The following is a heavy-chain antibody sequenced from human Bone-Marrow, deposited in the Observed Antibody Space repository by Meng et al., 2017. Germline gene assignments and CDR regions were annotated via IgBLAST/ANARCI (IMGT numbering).Heavy chain of an antibody. D-gene: IGHD3-10*01. Sequence: GESLKISCAASGFTFSDYYMSWIRQAPGKGLEWVSYISSSGSTIYYADSVKGRFTISRDNAKNSLYLQMNSLRAEDTAVYYCASGFLGEWDGYFDYWGQGTLVTVSS. V-gene: IGHV3-11*01. CDR3: ASGFLGEWDGYFDY. CDR1: GFTFSDYY. CDR2: ISSSGSTI. J-gene: IGHJ4*02.